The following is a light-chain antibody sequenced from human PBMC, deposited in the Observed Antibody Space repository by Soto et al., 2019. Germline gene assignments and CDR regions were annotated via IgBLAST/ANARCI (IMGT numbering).Light chain of an antibody. CDR2: DVS. CDR3: QQYNGYSRT. Sequence: DIQMTQSPSTLSASVGDRVTITCRASQSIGDSLAWYQQKPAKAPYLLISDVSSLERGVPSRFSGSGAGTEFTLTISSMQPDDFATFYCQQYNGYSRTFGQGTKVEI. CDR1: QSIGDS. J-gene: IGKJ1*01. V-gene: IGKV1-5*01.